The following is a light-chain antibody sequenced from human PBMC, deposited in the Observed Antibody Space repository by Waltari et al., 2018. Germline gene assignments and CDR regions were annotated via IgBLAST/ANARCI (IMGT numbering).Light chain of an antibody. CDR1: QSISTN. CDR3: QQYDNWRWT. CDR2: GSF. Sequence: IVMTQSPDTLSVSPGERATLSCRASQSISTNLAWYQQKPGQTPRLLIYGSFTRANGIPARFSGSGSETEFTLTISSLQSDDFALYYCQQYDNWRWTFGQGTKVEIK. V-gene: IGKV3-15*01. J-gene: IGKJ1*01.